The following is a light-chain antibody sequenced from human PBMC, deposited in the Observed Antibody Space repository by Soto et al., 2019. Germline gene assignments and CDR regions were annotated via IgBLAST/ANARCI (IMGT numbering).Light chain of an antibody. J-gene: IGKJ4*01. CDR3: QQLSRYLLT. CDR1: QTVRNNY. V-gene: IGKV3-20*01. CDR2: DAS. Sequence: EFVLKQSPGTLSLSQGERATLSCRASQTVRNNYLAWYQQKPGQAPRLLIYDASSRATGIPDRFSGGGSGTDFTLTISRLEPEDVAVYYFQQLSRYLLTFGGGTKVDIK.